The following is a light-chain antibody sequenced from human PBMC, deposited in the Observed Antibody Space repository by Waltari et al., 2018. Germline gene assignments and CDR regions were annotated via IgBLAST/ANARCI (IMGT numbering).Light chain of an antibody. CDR2: LGS. Sequence: DIVMTQSPISLPVPPGEPASISCRSSQSLLHRNGYDDLHWYLQKPGQSPQLRIYLGSNRAAGVPDRFSGSGSGTDFTLKISRVEAEDVGVYYCMQALQTPWTFCQGTKVEIK. V-gene: IGKV2-28*01. CDR1: QSLLHRNGYDD. J-gene: IGKJ1*01. CDR3: MQALQTPWT.